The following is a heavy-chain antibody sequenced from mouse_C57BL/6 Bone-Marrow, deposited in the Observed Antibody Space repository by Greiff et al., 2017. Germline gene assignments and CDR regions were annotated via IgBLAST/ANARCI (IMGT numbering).Heavy chain of an antibody. Sequence: QVQLQQSGAELVRPGTSVKMSCKASGYTFTNYWIGWAKQRPGHGLEWIGDIYPGGGYTNYNEKFKGKATLTADKSSSTAYMQFSSLTSEDSAIYYCARVGYYVSYYAMDYWGQGTSVTVSS. V-gene: IGHV1-63*01. CDR1: GYTFTNYW. J-gene: IGHJ4*01. CDR2: IYPGGGYT. D-gene: IGHD2-3*01. CDR3: ARVGYYVSYYAMDY.